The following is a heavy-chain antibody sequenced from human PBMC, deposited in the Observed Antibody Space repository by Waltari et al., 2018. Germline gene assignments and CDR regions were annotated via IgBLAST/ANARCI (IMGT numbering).Heavy chain of an antibody. V-gene: IGHV4-34*01. Sequence: QVRLQQWGEGLLKPSETLSLACDVYGGSFSGYYWSWIREPPGKGLGWVGEINHSGSTNYNPSLKSRFTISVDTSNNQLSLKLSSCTAADTAVYYRARGCSGGSCYTDDYWGQGTLVTVSS. CDR2: INHSGST. CDR1: GGSFSGYY. J-gene: IGHJ4*02. CDR3: ARGCSGGSCYTDDY. D-gene: IGHD2-15*01.